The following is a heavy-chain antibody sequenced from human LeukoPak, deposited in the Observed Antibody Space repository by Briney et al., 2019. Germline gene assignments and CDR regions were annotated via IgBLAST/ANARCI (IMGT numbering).Heavy chain of an antibody. D-gene: IGHD3-10*01. V-gene: IGHV3-53*01. Sequence: GGSLRLSCAASGFTVSNNYMIWVRQAPGKGLEWVSLIYSNGVTNYADSVKGRFTISRDSSKNTLYLQMSSLRAEDTALYYCARDATYYFDSGSYYFYNWFDSWGQGTLVTVSS. J-gene: IGHJ5*01. CDR1: GFTVSNNY. CDR2: IYSNGVT. CDR3: ARDATYYFDSGSYYFYNWFDS.